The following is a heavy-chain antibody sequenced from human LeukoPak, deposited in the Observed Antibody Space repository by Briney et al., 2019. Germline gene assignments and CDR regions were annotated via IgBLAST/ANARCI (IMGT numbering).Heavy chain of an antibody. Sequence: PGGSLRLSCTTSGLTFADYAMSWVRQAPGKGLEWVGFIRSKAYGGTTDYAASVKGRFTISRDDSKSIAYLQVNSLKTEDTAVYYCTRDAGIAAARGSYYFNYLGQGTLVTVSS. CDR1: GLTFADYA. V-gene: IGHV3-49*04. CDR2: IRSKAYGGTT. CDR3: TRDAGIAAARGSYYFNY. J-gene: IGHJ4*02. D-gene: IGHD6-13*01.